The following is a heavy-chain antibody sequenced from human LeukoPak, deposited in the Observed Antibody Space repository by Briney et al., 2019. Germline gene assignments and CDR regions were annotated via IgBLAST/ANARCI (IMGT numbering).Heavy chain of an antibody. J-gene: IGHJ5*02. CDR1: GGSISSYY. Sequence: TSETLSLTCTVSGGSISSYYWSWIRQPPGKGLEWIGYIYYSGSTNYNPSLKSRVTISVDTSKNQFSLELSSVTAADTAVYYCARRSTGYSNYVDWFDPWGQGTLVTVSS. CDR2: IYYSGST. V-gene: IGHV4-59*08. D-gene: IGHD4-11*01. CDR3: ARRSTGYSNYVDWFDP.